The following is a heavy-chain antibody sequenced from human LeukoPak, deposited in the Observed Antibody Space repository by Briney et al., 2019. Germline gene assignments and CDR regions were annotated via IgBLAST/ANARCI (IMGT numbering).Heavy chain of an antibody. CDR2: ISYDGSNK. Sequence: PGRSLRLSCAASGFTFSSYAMHWVRQAPGKGLEWVAVISYDGSNKYYADSVKGGFTISRDNSKNTLYLQMNSLRAEDTAVYYCARDYGYDYWGQGTLVTVSS. V-gene: IGHV3-30*01. CDR1: GFTFSSYA. CDR3: ARDYGYDY. J-gene: IGHJ4*02. D-gene: IGHD4-17*01.